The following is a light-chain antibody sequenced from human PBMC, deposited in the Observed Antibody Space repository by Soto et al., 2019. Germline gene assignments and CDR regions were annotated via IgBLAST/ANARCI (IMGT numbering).Light chain of an antibody. V-gene: IGKV1-33*01. CDR3: QQYDHLFS. J-gene: IGKJ4*01. Sequence: DIQMTQSPSSLSASVGDRVTITCQASQDIDNFLNWYQQKPGKAPKLLIYDASTLETGVPSRFSGSGSGTHFTFTISSLQPEDIATYYCQQYDHLFSFGGGTKVEIK. CDR2: DAS. CDR1: QDIDNF.